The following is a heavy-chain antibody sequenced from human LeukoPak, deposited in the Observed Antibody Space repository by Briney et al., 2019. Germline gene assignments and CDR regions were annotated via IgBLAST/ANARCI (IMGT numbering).Heavy chain of an antibody. V-gene: IGHV1-69*04. Sequence: ASVKVSCKASGGTFSSYAISWVRQAPGQGLEWMGRIIPILGIANYAQKFQGRVPFTADKSTSTAYMELSSLRSEDTAVYYCAREAAAGTSYYYYGMDVWGQGTTVTVSS. CDR3: AREAAAGTSYYYYGMDV. J-gene: IGHJ6*02. D-gene: IGHD6-13*01. CDR1: GGTFSSYA. CDR2: IIPILGIA.